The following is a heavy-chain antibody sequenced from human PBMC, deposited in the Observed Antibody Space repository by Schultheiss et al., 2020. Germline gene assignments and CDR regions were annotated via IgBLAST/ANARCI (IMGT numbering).Heavy chain of an antibody. V-gene: IGHV3-74*01. J-gene: IGHJ2*01. CDR2: INSDGSST. CDR3: ARDEAGSTPNWYFDL. CDR1: GFTFTNYW. Sequence: GESLKISCAASGFTFTNYWMHWVRQAPGKGLVWVSRINSDGSSTRYADSVKGRFTISRDNAKNTVYLQMNSLRAEDTAVYYCARDEAGSTPNWYFDLWGRGTLVTVSS. D-gene: IGHD6-13*01.